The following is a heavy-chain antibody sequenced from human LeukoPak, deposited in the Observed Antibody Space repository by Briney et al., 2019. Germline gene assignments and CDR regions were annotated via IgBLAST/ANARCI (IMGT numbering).Heavy chain of an antibody. D-gene: IGHD6-19*01. V-gene: IGHV3-30*18. CDR3: AKIAVAGAEALFDY. CDR1: GFTFSSYG. CDR2: ISYDGSNK. Sequence: GGSLRLSCAASGFTFSSYGMHWVRQAPGKGLEWVAVISYDGSNKYYADSVKGRFTISRDNSKNTLYLQMNSLRAEDTAVYYCAKIAVAGAEALFDYWGQGTLVTVSS. J-gene: IGHJ4*02.